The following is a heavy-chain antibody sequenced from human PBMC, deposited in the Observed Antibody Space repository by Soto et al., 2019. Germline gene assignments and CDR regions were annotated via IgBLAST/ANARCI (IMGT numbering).Heavy chain of an antibody. Sequence: QVQLVQSGAEVKKPGSSVKVSCKASGDTDTNYVISWVRQAPGQGLEWMGGIFPKFGTTYSAQKLQDRLTITADESTSTVYRQRSSLRLDDTAVYYCEAEMTFGKLSVVWGQGTTVTVSS. D-gene: IGHD3-16*02. V-gene: IGHV1-69*01. CDR3: EAEMTFGKLSVV. CDR2: IFPKFGTT. J-gene: IGHJ6*02. CDR1: GDTDTNYV.